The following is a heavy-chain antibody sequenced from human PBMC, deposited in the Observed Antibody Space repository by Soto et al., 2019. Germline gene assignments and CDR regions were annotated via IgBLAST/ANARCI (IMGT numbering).Heavy chain of an antibody. D-gene: IGHD1-26*01. Sequence: QVQLVESGGGVDQPGRSLRLSCAASGFTFSSYGIHWVRQAPGKGLEWVAVVWYDGSHKYYADSVKGRFTISRDNSKNTVDLQLNTLRADDTAMYYCTRDLSWVLDSWGQGTLVTVSS. V-gene: IGHV3-33*01. CDR1: GFTFSSYG. CDR3: TRDLSWVLDS. J-gene: IGHJ4*02. CDR2: VWYDGSHK.